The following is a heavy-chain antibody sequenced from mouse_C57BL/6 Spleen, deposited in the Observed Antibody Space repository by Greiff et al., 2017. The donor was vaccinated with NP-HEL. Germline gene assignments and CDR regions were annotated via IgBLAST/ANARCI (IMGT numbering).Heavy chain of an antibody. D-gene: IGHD2-3*01. CDR2: IDPSDSYT. J-gene: IGHJ3*01. CDR1: GYTFTSYW. V-gene: IGHV1-50*01. Sequence: VQLQQPGAELVKPGASVKLSCKASGYTFTSYWMQWVKQRPGQGLEWIGEIDPSDSYTNYNQKFKGKATLTVDTSSSTAYMQLSSLTSEDSAVYYCASINDGYFAWFAYWGQGTLVTVSA. CDR3: ASINDGYFAWFAY.